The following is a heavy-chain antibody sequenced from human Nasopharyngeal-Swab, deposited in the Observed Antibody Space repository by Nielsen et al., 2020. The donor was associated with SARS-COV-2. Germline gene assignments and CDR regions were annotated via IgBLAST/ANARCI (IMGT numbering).Heavy chain of an antibody. D-gene: IGHD3-10*01. J-gene: IGHJ5*02. CDR2: ISSSSSTI. Sequence: GGSLRLSCAASGFTFSSYSMNWVRQAPGKGLEWVSYISSSSSTIYYADSVKGRFTISRDNAKNSLYLQMNSLRAEDTAVYYCARDYYGSGSYYSPNWFDPWGQGTLVTVSS. CDR1: GFTFSSYS. CDR3: ARDYYGSGSYYSPNWFDP. V-gene: IGHV3-48*04.